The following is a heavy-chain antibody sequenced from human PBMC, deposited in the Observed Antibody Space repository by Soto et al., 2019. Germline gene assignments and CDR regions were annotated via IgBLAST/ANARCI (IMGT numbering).Heavy chain of an antibody. J-gene: IGHJ4*02. CDR1: GFTISTHG. D-gene: IGHD1-7*01. Sequence: QVQLVESGGGVVQPGTSLRLSCAASGFTISTHGMHWVRQAPGKGLEWVANIWYDGSNRFYADSVKGRFTISKDNSKNTLYLQMSSLRAEDTAVYYCASATTWNFDFHYWGQGTQVTVSS. CDR3: ASATTWNFDFHY. V-gene: IGHV3-33*01. CDR2: IWYDGSNR.